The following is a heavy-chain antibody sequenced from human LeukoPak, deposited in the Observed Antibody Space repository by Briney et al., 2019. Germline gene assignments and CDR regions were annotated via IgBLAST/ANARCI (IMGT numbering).Heavy chain of an antibody. Sequence: PGGSLRLSCAVSGITLSNNGMTWVRQAPGKGLEWVAGISGSGGSTNYADSVKGRFTISRDSPKNTLFLQMNSLRAEDTAVYFCAKRGVVIRVILVGFHREAYYFDSWGQGALVTVSS. CDR2: ISGSGGST. J-gene: IGHJ4*02. CDR3: AKRGVVIRVILVGFHREAYYFDS. D-gene: IGHD2-21*01. CDR1: GITLSNNG. V-gene: IGHV3-23*01.